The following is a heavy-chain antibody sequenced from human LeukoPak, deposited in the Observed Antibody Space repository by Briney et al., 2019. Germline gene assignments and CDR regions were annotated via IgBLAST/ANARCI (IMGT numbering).Heavy chain of an antibody. Sequence: PSETLSLTCTVSGGSISSSSYYWGWIRQPPGKGLEWIGSIYYSGSTYYNPSLKSRVTISVDTSKNQFSLKLSSVTAADTAVYYCARDIGELASSSWYGEPDDAFDIWGQGTMVTVSS. D-gene: IGHD6-13*01. J-gene: IGHJ3*02. CDR3: ARDIGELASSSWYGEPDDAFDI. CDR2: IYYSGST. CDR1: GGSISSSSYY. V-gene: IGHV4-39*07.